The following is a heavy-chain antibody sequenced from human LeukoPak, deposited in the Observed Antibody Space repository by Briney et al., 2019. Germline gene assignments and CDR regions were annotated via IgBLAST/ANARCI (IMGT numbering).Heavy chain of an antibody. D-gene: IGHD5-24*01. J-gene: IGHJ4*02. V-gene: IGHV3-64D*08. CDR1: GFTFISHA. CDR3: LKGGWATIGPPKD. CDR2: IIDDGGLT. Sequence: GGSLRLSCSAAGFTFISHAMHWVRQAPGKGREYVSTIIDDGGLTYYADSVKGRFTISRDNSKNSVYFQMKNLRRDDSAVYNCLKGGWATIGPPKDWGQGTLVSVSS.